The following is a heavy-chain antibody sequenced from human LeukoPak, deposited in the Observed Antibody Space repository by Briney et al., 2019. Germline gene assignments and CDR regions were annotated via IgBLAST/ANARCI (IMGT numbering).Heavy chain of an antibody. Sequence: PGGSLRLSCAASGFTFSSYAMSWVRQAPGKGLEWVSAISGSGGSTYYADSVKGRFTISRDNSKNTLYLQMNSLRAEDTAVYYSAKSIAVAVGYFDYWGQGTLVTVSS. D-gene: IGHD6-19*01. CDR3: AKSIAVAVGYFDY. CDR2: ISGSGGST. V-gene: IGHV3-23*01. J-gene: IGHJ4*02. CDR1: GFTFSSYA.